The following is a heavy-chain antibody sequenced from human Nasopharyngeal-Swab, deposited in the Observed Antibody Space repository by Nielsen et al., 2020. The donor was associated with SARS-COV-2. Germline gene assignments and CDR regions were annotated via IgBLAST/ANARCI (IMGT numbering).Heavy chain of an antibody. V-gene: IGHV4-34*01. CDR1: GGSFSGYY. Sequence: SETLSLTCAVYGGSFSGYYWSWIRQPPGKGLEWIGEINHSGSTNYNPSLKSRVTISVDTSKNQFSLKLSSVTAADTAVYYCARDASNYGDFYYYYGMDVWGQGATVTVSS. J-gene: IGHJ6*02. D-gene: IGHD4-11*01. CDR3: ARDASNYGDFYYYYGMDV. CDR2: INHSGST.